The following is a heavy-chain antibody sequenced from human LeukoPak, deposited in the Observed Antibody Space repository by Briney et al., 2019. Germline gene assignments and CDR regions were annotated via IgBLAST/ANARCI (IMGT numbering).Heavy chain of an antibody. CDR1: GFSFTSYW. CDR2: IYLGDSDT. CDR3: ARGYCSGGSCRTEFDP. D-gene: IGHD2-15*01. Sequence: GESLKISCKVSGFSFTSYWIAWVRQMPGKGLEWMGIIYLGDSDTRYSPSFQGQVIMSADKSISTAYLQWSSLKASDTAMYYCARGYCSGGSCRTEFDPWGQGTLVTVSS. J-gene: IGHJ5*02. V-gene: IGHV5-51*01.